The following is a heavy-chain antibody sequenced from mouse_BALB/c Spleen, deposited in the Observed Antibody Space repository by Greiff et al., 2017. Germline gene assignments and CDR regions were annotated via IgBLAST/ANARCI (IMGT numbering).Heavy chain of an antibody. Sequence: EVHLVESGGGLVQPGGSRKLSCAASGFTFSSFGMHWVRQAPEKGLEWVAYISSGSSTIYYADTVKGRFTISRDNPKNTLFLQMTSLRSEDTAMYYCARDGSRWYFDVWGAGTTVTVSS. D-gene: IGHD1-1*01. CDR2: ISSGSSTI. J-gene: IGHJ1*01. V-gene: IGHV5-17*02. CDR3: ARDGSRWYFDV. CDR1: GFTFSSFG.